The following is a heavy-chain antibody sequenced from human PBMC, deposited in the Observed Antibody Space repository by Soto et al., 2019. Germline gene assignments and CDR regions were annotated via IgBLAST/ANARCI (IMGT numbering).Heavy chain of an antibody. CDR2: IYYSGST. Sequence: SETLSLTCTVSGGSISSSSYYWGWIRQPPGKGLEWIGSIYYSGSTYYNPSLKSRVTISVDTSKNQFSLKLSSVTAADTAVYYCARHIAARLRVGIDYWGQGTLVTVSS. V-gene: IGHV4-39*01. D-gene: IGHD6-6*01. CDR3: ARHIAARLRVGIDY. CDR1: GGSISSSSYY. J-gene: IGHJ4*02.